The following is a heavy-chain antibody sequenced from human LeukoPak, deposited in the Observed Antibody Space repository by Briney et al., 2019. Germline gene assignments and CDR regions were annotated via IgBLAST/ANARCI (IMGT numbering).Heavy chain of an antibody. CDR1: GGSISSSTDY. J-gene: IGHJ5*02. Sequence: SQTLSLTCTVSGGSISSSTDYWSWIRQPAGKGLEWIGHIYTSGKTNYNPSLTSRVTISVDTSKNQFSLKLSSVTAADTAVYYCATDGRITMISSGIDPWGQGTLVTVSS. CDR2: IYTSGKT. CDR3: ATDGRITMISSGIDP. V-gene: IGHV4-61*09. D-gene: IGHD3-22*01.